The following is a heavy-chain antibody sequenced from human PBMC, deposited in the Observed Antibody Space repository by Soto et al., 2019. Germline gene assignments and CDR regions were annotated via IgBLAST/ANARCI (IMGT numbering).Heavy chain of an antibody. CDR3: ARGWGYDSNDYYYAY. D-gene: IGHD3-22*01. CDR2: IIPIFGTA. Sequence: QVQLVQSGAEVRKPGSSVKVSCKASGGTFSRHAISWVRQAPGQGLEWMGGIIPIFGTANHAQKFQGRVTIIADESTSIVDMELSSLRSEDTAMYYCARGWGYDSNDYYYAYWGQGTLVIVSS. V-gene: IGHV1-69*01. CDR1: GGTFSRHA. J-gene: IGHJ4*02.